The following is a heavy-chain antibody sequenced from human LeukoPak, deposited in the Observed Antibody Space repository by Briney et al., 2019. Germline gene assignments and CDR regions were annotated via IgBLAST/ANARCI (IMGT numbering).Heavy chain of an antibody. Sequence: QPGGSLRLSCAASGFIFNSYAMHWVRQAPGRGLEYVSAITSSGNNIFYADSVKGRFTISRDNSKNTLYLQMNSLRAEDTAVYYCARAPYYDFWSGNLQGYFDYWGQGTLVTVSS. V-gene: IGHV3-64*02. J-gene: IGHJ4*02. CDR1: GFIFNSYA. D-gene: IGHD3-3*01. CDR3: ARAPYYDFWSGNLQGYFDY. CDR2: ITSSGNNI.